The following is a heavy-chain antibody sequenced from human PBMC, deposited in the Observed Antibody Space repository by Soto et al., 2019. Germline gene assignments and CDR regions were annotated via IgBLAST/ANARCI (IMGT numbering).Heavy chain of an antibody. V-gene: IGHV4-30-4*01. D-gene: IGHD6-19*01. CDR2: VSHDGTT. J-gene: IGHJ4*01. CDR1: GASISSGDYL. CDR3: ARVHVMVLAGSTLDY. Sequence: SETLSLTCTVSGASISSGDYLWSWIRQSPGKGLEWIGYVSHDGTTYYNPSLKSRITISVDTSNNQFSLKLTSVTAADTAVYYCARVHVMVLAGSTLDYWGHGTQVTVSS.